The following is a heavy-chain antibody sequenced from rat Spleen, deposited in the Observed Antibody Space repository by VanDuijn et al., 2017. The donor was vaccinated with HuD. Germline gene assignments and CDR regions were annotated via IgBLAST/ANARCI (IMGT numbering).Heavy chain of an antibody. J-gene: IGHJ3*01. Sequence: EVQLVESGGGLVQPGSPLKLSCAASGFSFSSNWLNWIRQAPGKGLEWVATINYDATSTHYRDSVKGRFTISRDNAKSTLFLQMDSLRSEDTATYYGARLGIAAIGNWFSYWGQGTLVTVSS. CDR1: GFSFSSNW. CDR2: INYDATST. V-gene: IGHV5-29*01. D-gene: IGHD1-2*01. CDR3: ARLGIAAIGNWFSY.